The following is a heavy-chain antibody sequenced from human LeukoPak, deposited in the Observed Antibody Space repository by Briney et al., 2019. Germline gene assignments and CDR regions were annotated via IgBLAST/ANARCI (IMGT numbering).Heavy chain of an antibody. V-gene: IGHV3-15*01. CDR3: TTELWFGETRFDP. CDR1: GFTFSNAW. D-gene: IGHD3-10*01. Sequence: GGSLRLSCAASGFTFSNAWMSWVRQAPGKGLEWVGRIKSKTDGGTTDYAAPVKGRFTISRDDSKNTLYLQMNSLKTEDTAVYYCTTELWFGETRFDPWGQGTLVTVSS. CDR2: IKSKTDGGTT. J-gene: IGHJ5*02.